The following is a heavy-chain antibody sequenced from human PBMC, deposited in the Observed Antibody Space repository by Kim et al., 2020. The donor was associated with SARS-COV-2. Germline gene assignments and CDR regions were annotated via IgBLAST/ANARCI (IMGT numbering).Heavy chain of an antibody. CDR2: IKSKADGGTT. CDR3: TTYYSGYDYNYFDY. V-gene: IGHV3-15*01. D-gene: IGHD3-22*01. Sequence: GGSLRLSCAASGSTFSNAGMSWVRLAPGKGLEWIGRIKSKADGGTTDYGAPVKGRFSISRDDSKNTLYLQMNSLKTEDTAVYYCTTYYSGYDYNYFDYWGQGTLVTVSS. CDR1: GSTFSNAG. J-gene: IGHJ4*02.